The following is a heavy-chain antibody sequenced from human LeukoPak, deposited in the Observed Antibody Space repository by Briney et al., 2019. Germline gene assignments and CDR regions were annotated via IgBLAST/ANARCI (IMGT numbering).Heavy chain of an antibody. CDR2: IIHSGRT. J-gene: IGHJ4*02. D-gene: IGHD5-24*01. Sequence: SETLSLTCAVNGGSFSGYYWTWIRQSPGKGLEWIGEIIHSGRTNYNPSLKSRVTLSVDPSMNHFSLKLSSVTAADTAVYYCARAKMATITTFDYWGQGTLVTVSS. CDR3: ARAKMATITTFDY. V-gene: IGHV4-34*12. CDR1: GGSFSGYY.